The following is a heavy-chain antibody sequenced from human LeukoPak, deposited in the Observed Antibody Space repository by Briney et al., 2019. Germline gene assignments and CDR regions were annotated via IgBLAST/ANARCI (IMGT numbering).Heavy chain of an antibody. CDR3: ARDREGYCSGGSCYPPNWFDP. CDR1: GFTFSSYS. J-gene: IGHJ5*02. D-gene: IGHD2-15*01. V-gene: IGHV3-21*01. Sequence: GGSLRLSCAASGFTFSSYSMNWVHQAPGKGLEWVSSISSSSSYIYYADSVKGRFTISRDNAKNSLYLQMNSLRAEDTAVYYCARDREGYCSGGSCYPPNWFDPWGQGTLVTVSS. CDR2: ISSSSSYI.